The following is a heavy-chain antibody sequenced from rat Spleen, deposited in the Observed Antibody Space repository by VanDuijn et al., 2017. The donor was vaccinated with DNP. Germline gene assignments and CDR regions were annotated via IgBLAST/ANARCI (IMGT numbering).Heavy chain of an antibody. CDR3: ARGGFGIQGDY. D-gene: IGHD4-2*01. V-gene: IGHV2-41*01. CDR1: GFSLTSYN. J-gene: IGHJ2*01. CDR2: IWNTGGT. Sequence: QVQLKESGPGLVQSSQTLSLTCTVAGFSLTSYNVYWVRQPPGKGLEWMGVIWNTGGTRYNSALKSRLGISKDTSKSQVFLKVTSLQTEDTATYYCARGGFGIQGDYWGQGVVVTVSS.